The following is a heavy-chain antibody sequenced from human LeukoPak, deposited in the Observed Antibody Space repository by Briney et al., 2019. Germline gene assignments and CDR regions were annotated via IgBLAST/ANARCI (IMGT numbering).Heavy chain of an antibody. V-gene: IGHV2-5*02. CDR1: GFSLSTTGVG. J-gene: IGHJ4*02. D-gene: IGHD3-22*01. CDR2: IYWDDGK. Sequence: SGPTLVNPTQTLTLTCTFSGFSLSTTGVGVGWIRQPQGKALEWLALIYWDDGKRYSPSLKSRLTITKDTSKNQVVLRMTNMDPVDTATYYCTHCYDSSGYYAYFDYWGQGILVTVSS. CDR3: THCYDSSGYYAYFDY.